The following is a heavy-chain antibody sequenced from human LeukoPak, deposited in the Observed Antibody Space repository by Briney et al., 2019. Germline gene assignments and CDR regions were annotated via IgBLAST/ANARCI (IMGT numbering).Heavy chain of an antibody. D-gene: IGHD2-2*01. J-gene: IGHJ4*02. CDR3: ARGTHRAAMYYFDY. CDR2: ISSSSSYI. Sequence: GGSLRLSCAASGFTFSSYSMNWVRQAPGKGLEWASSISSSSSYIYYADSVKGRFTISRDNAKNSLYLQMNSLRAEDTAVYYCARGTHRAAMYYFDYWGQGTLVTVSS. V-gene: IGHV3-21*01. CDR1: GFTFSSYS.